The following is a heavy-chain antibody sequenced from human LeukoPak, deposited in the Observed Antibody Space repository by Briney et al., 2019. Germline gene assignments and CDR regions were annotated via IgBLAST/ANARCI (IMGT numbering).Heavy chain of an antibody. D-gene: IGHD6-25*01. CDR1: GFSFINNY. V-gene: IGHV3-53*01. Sequence: GGSLRLSCAASGFSFINNYITWVRQAPGKGLEWVSIIYSGESTYYSDSVMGRCTISRDNTKNTVYLQMSSLRAVDTAVYYCARSGPIDYWGQGTLVTASS. CDR3: ARSGPIDY. CDR2: IYSGEST. J-gene: IGHJ4*02.